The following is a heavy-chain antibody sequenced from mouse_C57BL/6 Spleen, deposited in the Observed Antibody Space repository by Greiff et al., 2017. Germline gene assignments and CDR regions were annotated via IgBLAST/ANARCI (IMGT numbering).Heavy chain of an antibody. Sequence: VQVVESGAELVRPGASVTLSCKASGYTFTDYEMHWVKQTPVHGLEWIGAIDPETGGTAYNQKFKGKAILTADKSSSTAYMELRSLTSEDSAVYYCTRSMPLYYFDYWGQGTTLTVSS. J-gene: IGHJ2*01. CDR1: GYTFTDYE. CDR2: IDPETGGT. V-gene: IGHV1-15*01. CDR3: TRSMPLYYFDY.